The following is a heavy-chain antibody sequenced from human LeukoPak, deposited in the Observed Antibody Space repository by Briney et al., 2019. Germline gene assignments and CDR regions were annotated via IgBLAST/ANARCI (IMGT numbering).Heavy chain of an antibody. CDR3: ARRYFDWFVGSGCSLDI. J-gene: IGHJ3*02. V-gene: IGHV3-7*01. CDR2: IKQDGSEK. Sequence: PGGSLRLSCAGSGFTFRSYWMHWVRQAPGKGLEWVANIKQDGSEKYYVDSVKGRFTISRDNANDSVYLQMNRLRAEDTAVYYCARRYFDWFVGSGCSLDIWGQGTMVTVSS. D-gene: IGHD3-9*01. CDR1: GFTFRSYW.